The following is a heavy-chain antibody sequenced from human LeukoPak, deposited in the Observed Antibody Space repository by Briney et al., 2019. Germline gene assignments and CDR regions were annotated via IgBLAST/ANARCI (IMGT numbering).Heavy chain of an antibody. CDR2: TYYRSKWYH. D-gene: IGHD4-17*01. CDR3: ARDDYGQIDY. CDR1: GDSVTGDLAA. Sequence: SQTLSLTCAIFGDSVTGDLAAWNWIRQSPSTGLEWLGRTYYRSKWYHDYAPSVISRMAINADASKNQFSLRVNSVTPEDTAVYYCARDDYGQIDYWGQGTLVTVSS. V-gene: IGHV6-1*01. J-gene: IGHJ4*02.